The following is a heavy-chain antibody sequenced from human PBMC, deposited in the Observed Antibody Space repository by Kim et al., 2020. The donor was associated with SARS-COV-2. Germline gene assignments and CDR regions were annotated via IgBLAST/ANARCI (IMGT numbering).Heavy chain of an antibody. J-gene: IGHJ5*02. CDR2: IYYSGST. Sequence: SETLSLTCTVSGGSISSSSYYWGWIRQPPGKGLEWIGSIYYSGSTYYNPSLKSRVTISVDTSKNQFSLKLSSVTAADTAVYYCARDHIAAALGGFNWFDPWGQGTLVTVSS. CDR1: GGSISSSSYY. CDR3: ARDHIAAALGGFNWFDP. V-gene: IGHV4-39*07. D-gene: IGHD6-13*01.